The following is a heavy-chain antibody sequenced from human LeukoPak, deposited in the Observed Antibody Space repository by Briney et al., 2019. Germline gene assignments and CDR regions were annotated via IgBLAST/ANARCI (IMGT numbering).Heavy chain of an antibody. Sequence: SETLSLTCAVYGGSFSGYYWSWIRQPPGKGLEWIGEINHSGSTNYNPSLKSRVTISVDTSKNQFSLKLSSVTAADTAVYYCARGQGAEVYYWGQGTLVTVSS. V-gene: IGHV4-34*01. D-gene: IGHD1-26*01. CDR2: INHSGST. CDR1: GGSFSGYY. J-gene: IGHJ4*02. CDR3: ARGQGAEVYY.